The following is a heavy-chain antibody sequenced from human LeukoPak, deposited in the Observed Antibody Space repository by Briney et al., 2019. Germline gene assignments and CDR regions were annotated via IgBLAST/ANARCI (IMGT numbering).Heavy chain of an antibody. CDR3: ARLHLDYLDY. CDR2: SYYTGVT. J-gene: IGHJ4*02. V-gene: IGHV4-59*01. CDR1: GGPISDYY. Sequence: PSETLSLTCTVSGGPISDYYWSWIRQLPGKGLEWIGYSYYTGVTNYNPSLKSRVSISVDTSKKQFSLNLTSVTTADTAVYYCARLHLDYLDYWGQGAVVTVSS.